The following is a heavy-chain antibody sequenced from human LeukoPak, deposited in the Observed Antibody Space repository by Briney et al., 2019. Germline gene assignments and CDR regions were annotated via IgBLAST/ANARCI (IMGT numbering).Heavy chain of an antibody. CDR2: IRSKAYGGTT. V-gene: IGHV3-49*03. CDR3: TRSLYGDYVFN. J-gene: IGHJ4*02. Sequence: GQFLKISCTASGFTFGDYAMSWFRQAPGKGLEWVGFIRSKAYGGTTEYAASVKGRFTISRDDSKSIAYLQMNSLKTEDTAVYYCTRSLYGDYVFNWGQATLVTVSS. D-gene: IGHD4-17*01. CDR1: GFTFGDYA.